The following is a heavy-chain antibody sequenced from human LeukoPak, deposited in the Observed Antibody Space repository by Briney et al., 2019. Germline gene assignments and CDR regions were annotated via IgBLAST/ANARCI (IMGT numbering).Heavy chain of an antibody. CDR3: ARYRYSGYEFDY. CDR1: SGSFSGYY. Sequence: PSETLSLTCAVYSGSFSGYYWSWIRQPPGKGLEWIGFIYYSGSTNYNPSLKSRVTISVDTSKNQFSLKLSSVTAADTAVYYCARYRYSGYEFDYWGQGTLVTVSS. D-gene: IGHD5-12*01. CDR2: IYYSGST. V-gene: IGHV4-59*01. J-gene: IGHJ4*02.